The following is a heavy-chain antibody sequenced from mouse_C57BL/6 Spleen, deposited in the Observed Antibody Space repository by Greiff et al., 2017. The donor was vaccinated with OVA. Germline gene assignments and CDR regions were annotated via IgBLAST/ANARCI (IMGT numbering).Heavy chain of an antibody. CDR2: IYPGDGDT. CDR3: ARDYYYGSSYAMDY. J-gene: IGHJ4*01. Sequence: VQLQQSGPELVKPGASVKISCKASGYAFSSSWMNWVKQRPGKGLEWIGRIYPGDGDTNYNGKFKGKATLTADKSSSTAYMQLSSLTSEDSAVYVCARDYYYGSSYAMDYWGQGTSVTVSS. D-gene: IGHD1-1*01. CDR1: GYAFSSSW. V-gene: IGHV1-82*01.